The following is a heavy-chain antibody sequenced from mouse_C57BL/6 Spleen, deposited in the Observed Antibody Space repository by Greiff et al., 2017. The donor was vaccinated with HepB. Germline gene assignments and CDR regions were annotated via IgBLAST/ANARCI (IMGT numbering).Heavy chain of an antibody. D-gene: IGHD1-1*02. V-gene: IGHV1-15*01. J-gene: IGHJ4*01. CDR3: TRPYGVYAMDY. CDR1: GYTFTDYE. CDR2: IDPETGGT. Sequence: QVQLQQSGAELVRPGASVTLSCKASGYTFTDYEMHWVKQTPVHGLEWIGAIDPETGGTAYNQKFKGKAILTADKSSSTAYMELRSLTSEDSAVYYCTRPYGVYAMDYWGQGTSVTVSS.